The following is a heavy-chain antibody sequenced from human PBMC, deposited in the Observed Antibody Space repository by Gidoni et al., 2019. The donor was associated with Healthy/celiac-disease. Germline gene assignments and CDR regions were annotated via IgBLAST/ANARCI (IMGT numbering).Heavy chain of an antibody. CDR2: ISYYGSNK. CDR1: GFTFSSYG. CDR3: AKDEGSSRHYYYYYYYMDV. V-gene: IGHV3-30*18. D-gene: IGHD6-6*01. J-gene: IGHJ6*03. Sequence: QVLLVESGGGVVQPGRSLRLSCAPAGFTFSSYGMPWIRQAPGKGLPWVAVISYYGSNKCYADSVTGRFTISRGDSKNTLYLQMHGLRAEDTAVYYCAKDEGSSRHYYYYYYYMDVWGKGTTVTVSS.